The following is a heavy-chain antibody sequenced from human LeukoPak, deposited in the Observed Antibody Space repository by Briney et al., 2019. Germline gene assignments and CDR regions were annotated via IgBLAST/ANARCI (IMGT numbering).Heavy chain of an antibody. Sequence: SVKVSCKASGGTFSSYAISWVRQAPGQGLEWMGGIIPIFGTANYAQKFQGRVTITTDESTSTAYMKLSSLRSEDTAVYYCARGGGGATTYFDYWGQGTLVTVSS. CDR1: GGTFSSYA. J-gene: IGHJ4*02. CDR2: IIPIFGTA. D-gene: IGHD1-26*01. CDR3: ARGGGGATTYFDY. V-gene: IGHV1-69*05.